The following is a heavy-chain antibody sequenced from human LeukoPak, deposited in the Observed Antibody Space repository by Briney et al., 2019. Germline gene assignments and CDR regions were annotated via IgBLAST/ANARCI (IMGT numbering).Heavy chain of an antibody. CDR3: TSGPSYSGSNEYFDS. CDR2: INTNTGNP. D-gene: IGHD1-26*01. J-gene: IGHJ4*02. Sequence: ASVKVSCKASGYTFSSYTMNWVRQAPGQGLEWMGWINTNTGNPTYAQDYTGRFVFSLDTSVSTTYLQISRLKAEDTAVYYCTSGPSYSGSNEYFDSWGQGTLVTVSS. CDR1: GYTFSSYT. V-gene: IGHV7-4-1*02.